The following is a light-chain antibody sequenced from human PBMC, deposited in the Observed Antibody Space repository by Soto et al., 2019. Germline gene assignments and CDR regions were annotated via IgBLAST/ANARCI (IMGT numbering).Light chain of an antibody. CDR1: QSVSSY. CDR3: QQRSNWPPASIT. Sequence: EIVLTQSPATLSLSPGERATLSCRASQSVSSYLAWYQQKPGQAPRLLIYDASNRATGIPARFSGSGSGTDCTLTISSLETEDFAVYYCQQRSNWPPASITFGQGTRLEIK. V-gene: IGKV3-11*01. J-gene: IGKJ5*01. CDR2: DAS.